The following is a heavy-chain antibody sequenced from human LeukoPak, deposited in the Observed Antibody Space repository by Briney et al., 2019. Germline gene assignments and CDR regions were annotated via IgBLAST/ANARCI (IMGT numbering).Heavy chain of an antibody. CDR2: IKQDGSDK. D-gene: IGHD1-26*01. J-gene: IGHJ4*02. CDR1: GSTFSSYS. V-gene: IGHV3-7*01. Sequence: GGSLRLSCVNTGSTFSSYSMNWFRRAPGKGLEWVANIKQDGSDKYYVDSVKGRFTISRDNAKNSLYLQMNTLRAEDTAVYYCARGEGLGTTNGGYYFAYWGQGSLVIVSS. CDR3: ARGEGLGTTNGGYYFAY.